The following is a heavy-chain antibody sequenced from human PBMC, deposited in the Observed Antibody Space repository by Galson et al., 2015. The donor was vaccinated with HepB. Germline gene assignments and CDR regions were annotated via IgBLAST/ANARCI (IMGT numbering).Heavy chain of an antibody. Sequence: SVKVSCKASGYTFTSYGISWVRQAPGQGLEWMGWISAYNGNTNYAQKLQGRVTMTTDTSTSTAYMEIRSLRSDDTAVYYCAREPTIFGVGYDSSGYEGADWFDPWGQGTLVTVSS. J-gene: IGHJ5*02. CDR2: ISAYNGNT. CDR3: AREPTIFGVGYDSSGYEGADWFDP. CDR1: GYTFTSYG. V-gene: IGHV1-18*01. D-gene: IGHD3-3*01.